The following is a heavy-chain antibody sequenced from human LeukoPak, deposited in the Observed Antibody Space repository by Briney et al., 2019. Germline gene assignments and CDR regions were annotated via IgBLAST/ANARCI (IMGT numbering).Heavy chain of an antibody. D-gene: IGHD3-3*01. Sequence: GGSLRLSCAASGFTFSIYWMHWVRQAPGKGLVWISRINSDGSSTSYADSVKGRFTISRDNAKNTLYLQMNSLRAEDTAVYYCARDEDWSGYYGAFDIWGQGTMVTVSS. CDR2: INSDGSST. J-gene: IGHJ3*02. CDR1: GFTFSIYW. V-gene: IGHV3-74*01. CDR3: ARDEDWSGYYGAFDI.